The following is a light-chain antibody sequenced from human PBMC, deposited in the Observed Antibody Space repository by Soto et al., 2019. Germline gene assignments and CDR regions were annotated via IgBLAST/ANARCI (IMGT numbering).Light chain of an antibody. CDR3: QKYNSAPLT. V-gene: IGKV1-27*01. CDR2: AAS. CDR1: QGIYKW. Sequence: DVQMTQSPSSVSASVVDRITITCRASQGIYKWLAWYQQKPGKAPKLLIYAASTLQAGVPSRFSGSGSGTDFTLTISSLQPEDVAAYYCQKYNSAPLTFGGGTKVDIK. J-gene: IGKJ4*01.